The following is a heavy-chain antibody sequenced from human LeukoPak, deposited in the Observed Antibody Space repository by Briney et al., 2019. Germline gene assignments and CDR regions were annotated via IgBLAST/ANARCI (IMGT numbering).Heavy chain of an antibody. Sequence: SETLSLTCTVSGGSITSSYWSWIRQSPGKGLEWIGYIHYTGSTNYNPSLKSRVTISVDTSKNQFSLRLSSVTAADTAVYYSARLASGSYGPLTPFDYWGQGTLVTVSS. D-gene: IGHD1-26*01. J-gene: IGHJ4*02. V-gene: IGHV4-59*08. CDR2: IHYTGST. CDR1: GGSITSSY. CDR3: ARLASGSYGPLTPFDY.